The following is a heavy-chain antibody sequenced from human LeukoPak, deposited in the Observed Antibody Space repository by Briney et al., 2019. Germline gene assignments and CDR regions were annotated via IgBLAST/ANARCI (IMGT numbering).Heavy chain of an antibody. CDR3: ARASIQGAAAGIAG. J-gene: IGHJ4*02. V-gene: IGHV4-59*01. Sequence: PSETLPLTCTVSGGSISSYYWSWIRQPPGKGLERIGYIYYSGSTNYNPSLKSRVTISVDTSKNQFSLKLSSVTAADTAVYYCARASIQGAAAGIAGWGQGTLVTVSS. CDR1: GGSISSYY. CDR2: IYYSGST. D-gene: IGHD6-13*01.